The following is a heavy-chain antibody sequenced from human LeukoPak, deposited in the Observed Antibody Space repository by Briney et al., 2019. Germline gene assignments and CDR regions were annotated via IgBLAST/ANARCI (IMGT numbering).Heavy chain of an antibody. CDR3: ARDRAPKLLWFGEESSPGAPYYYYGMDV. V-gene: IGHV3-30-3*01. D-gene: IGHD3-10*01. J-gene: IGHJ6*02. CDR2: ISYDGSNK. CDR1: GFTFSSYA. Sequence: GRSLRLSCAASGFTFSSYAMHWVRQAPGKGLEWVAVISYDGSNKYYADSVKGRFTISRDNSKNTLYLQMNSLRAEDTAVYYCARDRAPKLLWFGEESSPGAPYYYYGMDVWGQGTTVTVSS.